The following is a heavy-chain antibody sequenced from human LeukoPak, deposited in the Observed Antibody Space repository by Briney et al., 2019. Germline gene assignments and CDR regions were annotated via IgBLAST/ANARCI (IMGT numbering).Heavy chain of an antibody. J-gene: IGHJ4*02. CDR2: ISSSGDRT. D-gene: IGHD4-17*01. CDR1: GFTFSNYA. Sequence: GGSLRLSCAASGFTFSNYAMSWVRQAPGRGPEWVSAISSSGDRTYYADSVKGRFTISRDNSKNTLYLQMNSLRAEDTAINYCAKDVDYGDYVVYWGQGTLVTVSS. CDR3: AKDVDYGDYVVY. V-gene: IGHV3-23*01.